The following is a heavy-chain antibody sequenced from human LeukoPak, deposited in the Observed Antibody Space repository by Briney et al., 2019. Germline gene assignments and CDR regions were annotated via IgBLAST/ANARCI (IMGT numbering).Heavy chain of an antibody. CDR1: GFTFRSYA. Sequence: GGSLGLSCAASGFTFRSYAMHWVRQAPGKGLEWVAVVSYTGSNKNYADSVKGRFTVSRDNAKNSLYLQMNSLRAEDTAVYYCARDRGGADDFWSGYYTGYFDYWGQGALVTISS. D-gene: IGHD3-3*01. J-gene: IGHJ4*02. CDR3: ARDRGGADDFWSGYYTGYFDY. V-gene: IGHV3-30*04. CDR2: VSYTGSNK.